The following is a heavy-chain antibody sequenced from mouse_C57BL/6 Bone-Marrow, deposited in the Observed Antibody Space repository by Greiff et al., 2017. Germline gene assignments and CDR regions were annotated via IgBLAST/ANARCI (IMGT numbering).Heavy chain of an antibody. CDR3: ATSYYGSSYSYAMDY. CDR1: GYTFTDYY. V-gene: IGHV1-26*01. D-gene: IGHD1-1*01. J-gene: IGHJ4*01. Sequence: VQLQQSGPELVKPGASVKISCKASGYTFTDYYMNWVKQSHGKSLEWIGDINPNNGGTSYNQKFKGKATLTVDKSSSTAYMELRSLTSEDSAVYYCATSYYGSSYSYAMDYWGQGTSVTVSS. CDR2: INPNNGGT.